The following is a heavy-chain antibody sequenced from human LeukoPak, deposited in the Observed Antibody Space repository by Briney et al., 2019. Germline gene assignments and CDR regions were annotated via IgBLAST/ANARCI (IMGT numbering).Heavy chain of an antibody. Sequence: PGGSLRLSCAASGYTFSSYAMNWVRHAPRKGLEWVSHISTTGTTVHYAHAVKGRYTISRDNAKNSLYLQMNSLRAEDTAVYYCARGLTMGHFGGQGTLVTVSS. CDR1: GYTFSSYA. D-gene: IGHD4/OR15-4a*01. J-gene: IGHJ4*02. V-gene: IGHV3-48*03. CDR2: ISTTGTTV. CDR3: ARGLTMGHF.